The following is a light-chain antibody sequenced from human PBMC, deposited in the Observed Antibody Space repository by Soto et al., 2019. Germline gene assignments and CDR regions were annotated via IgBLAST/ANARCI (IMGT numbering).Light chain of an antibody. CDR3: QQYKNWWT. J-gene: IGKJ1*01. CDR2: YIS. CDR1: QSVGSS. Sequence: ETVMTQSPATLSVSPGERATLSCRASQSVGSSLAWYQQKPGQAPRLLIYYISTRATGVPARFSGSGSGTEFTLTISTLQSEDFAVYYCQQYKNWWTFGQGPKVDIK. V-gene: IGKV3-15*01.